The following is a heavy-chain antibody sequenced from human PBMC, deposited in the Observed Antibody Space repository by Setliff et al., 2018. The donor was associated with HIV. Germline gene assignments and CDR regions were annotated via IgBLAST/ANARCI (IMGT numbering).Heavy chain of an antibody. V-gene: IGHV4-61*09. D-gene: IGHD6-13*01. CDR1: GGSVSSGSYF. CDR3: ARGAIAAAGDFDY. J-gene: IGHJ4*02. Sequence: SLTCTVSGGSVSSGSYFWSWIRQPAGKGLEWIGHIYTSGSTNYNPSLKSRVTMSVDTSENQFSLRLSSVTAADTAVYYCARGAIAAAGDFDYWGRGTLVTVSS. CDR2: IYTSGST.